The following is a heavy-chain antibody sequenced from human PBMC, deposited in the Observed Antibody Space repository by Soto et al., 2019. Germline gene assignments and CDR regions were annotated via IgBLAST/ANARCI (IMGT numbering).Heavy chain of an antibody. D-gene: IGHD3-16*01. CDR2: ISGTDTST. CDR1: GFAFSTYP. CDR3: AKVVIVWGDEPDFDY. J-gene: IGHJ4*02. Sequence: VQLLESGGGLVQPGGSLRLSRAASGFAFSTYPMTWVRQAPGKGLEWVSTISGTDTSTYYADSVKGRFTISRDNSKDTLYLHMNSLRVEDTAVYFCAKVVIVWGDEPDFDYWGQGTLVTVSS. V-gene: IGHV3-23*01.